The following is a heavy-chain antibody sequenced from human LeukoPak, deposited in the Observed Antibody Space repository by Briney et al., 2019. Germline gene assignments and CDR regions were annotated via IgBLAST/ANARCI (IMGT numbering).Heavy chain of an antibody. D-gene: IGHD2/OR15-2a*01. V-gene: IGHV3-72*01. CDR1: GFTLSDHY. J-gene: IGHJ4*02. Sequence: PGGSLRLSCAATGFTLSDHYMDWVRQAPGKGLEWVGRTRNKANSYTTEYAASVKGRFTISRDDSKNSLSLQMHSLQTEDTAVYYCVRNFYVPTFYSDYWGQGTLVTVSS. CDR2: TRNKANSYTT. CDR3: VRNFYVPTFYSDY.